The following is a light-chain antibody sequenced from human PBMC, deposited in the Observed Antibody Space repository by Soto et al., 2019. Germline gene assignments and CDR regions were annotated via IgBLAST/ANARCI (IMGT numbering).Light chain of an antibody. V-gene: IGKV1-5*03. CDR3: QHYNSYSEA. J-gene: IGKJ1*01. CDR2: KAS. Sequence: DIQMTQSPSTLSGSVGDRVTITCRASQTISSWLAWYQQKPGKAPKLLIYKASTLKSGVPSRFSGSGSGTEFTLTTSSQQPDDFAAYYCQHYNSYSEAFGQATKVEL. CDR1: QTISSW.